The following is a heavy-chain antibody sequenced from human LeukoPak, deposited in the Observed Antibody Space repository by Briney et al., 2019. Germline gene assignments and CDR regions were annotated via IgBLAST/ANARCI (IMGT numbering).Heavy chain of an antibody. V-gene: IGHV3-23*01. CDR2: ISHDGAST. Sequence: GGSLRLSCAASGYTFYNYAVTWVRQAPGMGLEWVSSISHDGASTHYADSVKGRFTISRDNSKNTVFLQMDSLRAEDTAVYFCAKYGSGQLWLLGWYFDFWGRGTLVSVSS. CDR3: AKYGSGQLWLLGWYFDF. CDR1: GYTFYNYA. J-gene: IGHJ2*01. D-gene: IGHD3-16*01.